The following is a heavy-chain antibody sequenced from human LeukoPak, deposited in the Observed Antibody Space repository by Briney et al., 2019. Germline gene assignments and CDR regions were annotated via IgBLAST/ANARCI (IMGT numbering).Heavy chain of an antibody. V-gene: IGHV1-69*06. D-gene: IGHD3-22*01. CDR2: IIPIFGTP. Sequence: GSSVKVSCKASGGTFSKYAISWVRQAPGQGLQWMGGIIPIFGTPNYAQKFQGRVTITADKSTSTAYMELSSLKSEDTAVYYCARARNYYDSSGFYYEGDAFDIWGQGTMVTVSS. CDR3: ARARNYYDSSGFYYEGDAFDI. CDR1: GGTFSKYA. J-gene: IGHJ3*02.